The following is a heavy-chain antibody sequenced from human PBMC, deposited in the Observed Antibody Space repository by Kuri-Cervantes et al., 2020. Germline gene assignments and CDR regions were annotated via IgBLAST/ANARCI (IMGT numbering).Heavy chain of an antibody. D-gene: IGHD4-23*01. J-gene: IGHJ3*01. Sequence: GGSLRLSCRVSGGSTSNSYWSWIRQPPGKGLEWVATTKQDGSGEYYVDSVKGRFTVSRDNAKDLVYLQMNSLRAEDTAVYYCARGGNIAFDVWGRGTMVTVSS. CDR2: TKQDGSGE. CDR3: ARGGNIAFDV. V-gene: IGHV3-7*01. CDR1: GGSTSNSY.